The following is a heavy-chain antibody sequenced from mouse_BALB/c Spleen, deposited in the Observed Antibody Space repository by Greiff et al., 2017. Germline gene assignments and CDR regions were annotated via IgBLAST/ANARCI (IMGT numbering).Heavy chain of an antibody. CDR1: GYAFSSSW. CDR3: ARERYYAMDY. CDR2: IYPGDGDT. J-gene: IGHJ4*01. V-gene: IGHV1-82*01. D-gene: IGHD2-14*01. Sequence: VQLVESGPELVKPGASVKISCKASGYAFSSSWMNWVKQRPGQGLEWIGRIYPGDGDTNYNGKFKGKATLTADKSSSTAYMQLSSLTSVDSAVYFCARERYYAMDYWGQGTSVTVSS.